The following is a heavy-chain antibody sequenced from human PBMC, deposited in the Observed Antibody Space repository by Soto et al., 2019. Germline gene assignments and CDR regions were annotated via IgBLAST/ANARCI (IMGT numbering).Heavy chain of an antibody. D-gene: IGHD2-2*01. CDR2: INHSGST. J-gene: IGHJ6*03. V-gene: IGHV4-34*01. CDR1: GGSFSCYD. CDR3: ARVGPYCSSTSCYRRRPYYYYYMDV. Sequence: SETLSLTCAVYGGSFSCYDLSWIRQPPGKGLEWIGEINHSGSTNYNPSLKSRVTVSVDTSKNQFSLKLSSVTAADTAVYYCARVGPYCSSTSCYRRRPYYYYYMDVWGKGTTVTVSS.